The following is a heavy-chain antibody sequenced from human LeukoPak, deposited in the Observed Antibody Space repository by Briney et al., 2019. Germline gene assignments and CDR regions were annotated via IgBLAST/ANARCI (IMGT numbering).Heavy chain of an antibody. V-gene: IGHV4-30-4*01. D-gene: IGHD3-22*01. CDR1: GGSISSGDYY. J-gene: IGHJ5*02. CDR3: ARPYYYDSRIDP. Sequence: SQTLSLTCTVSGGSISSGDYYWSWIRQPPGKGLEWIAYMYYSGSTYYNPSPKSQVTISADTSKNQLSLKLSSVTAADTAVYYCARPYYYDSRIDPWGQGILVTVSS. CDR2: MYYSGST.